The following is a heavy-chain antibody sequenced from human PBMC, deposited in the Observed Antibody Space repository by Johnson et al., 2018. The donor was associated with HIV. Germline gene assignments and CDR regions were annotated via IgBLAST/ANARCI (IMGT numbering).Heavy chain of an antibody. CDR2: ISYDGSKK. CDR3: AKAPYGSGIRPGAFDI. J-gene: IGHJ3*02. CDR1: GLTFSNYG. D-gene: IGHD3-10*01. Sequence: VQLVESGGGVVQPGRSLRLSCAASGLTFSNYGMHWVRQAPGKGLEWVAVISYDGSKKYYAGSVKGRFTISRDNSKTTLYLQMNSLRAEDTAVYYCAKAPYGSGIRPGAFDIWGQGTMVTVSS. V-gene: IGHV3-30*18.